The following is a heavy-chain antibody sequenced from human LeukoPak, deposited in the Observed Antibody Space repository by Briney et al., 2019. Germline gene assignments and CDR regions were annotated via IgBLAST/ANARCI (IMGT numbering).Heavy chain of an antibody. J-gene: IGHJ4*02. Sequence: GGSLRLSCAASGFTFSDFGMAWVRQAPGRGLEWVSGITGGDLSTYYADSVKGRFTISRDNSKNTLYLLMNSLRAEDAAVYYCAKDHGDSSGYYYLIDNWGQGTLVTVSS. CDR2: ITGGDLST. D-gene: IGHD3-22*01. V-gene: IGHV3-23*01. CDR3: AKDHGDSSGYYYLIDN. CDR1: GFTFSDFG.